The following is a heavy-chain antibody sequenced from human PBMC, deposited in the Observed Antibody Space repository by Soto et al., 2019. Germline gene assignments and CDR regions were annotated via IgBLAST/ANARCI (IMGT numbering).Heavy chain of an antibody. CDR3: AREGYSSSSASRGNWFVP. CDR1: GYTFTSYD. V-gene: IGHV1-8*01. CDR2: MSPNSANT. Sequence: ASVKVSCKASGYTFTSYDINWVRQATGQGLGSMGWMSPNSANTGYAQKFQGRVTMTRNTSISTAYMELSSLRSEDTAVYYCAREGYSSSSASRGNWFVPWGQGTMVTVPS. D-gene: IGHD6-6*01. J-gene: IGHJ5*02.